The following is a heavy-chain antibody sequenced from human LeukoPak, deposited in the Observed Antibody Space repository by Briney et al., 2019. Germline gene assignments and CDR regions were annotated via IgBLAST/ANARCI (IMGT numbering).Heavy chain of an antibody. CDR1: GFTFSSYA. V-gene: IGHV3-30*04. CDR2: ISYDGSNK. D-gene: IGHD6-19*01. Sequence: GGSLRLSCAASGFTFSSYAMHWVRQAPGKGLEWVAVISYDGSNKYYADSVKGRFTISRDNSKNTVYLQMNSLTADDTAVYYCAKTTVGYSSGRYPGWPADCWGQGTLVTVSS. CDR3: AKTTVGYSSGRYPGWPADC. J-gene: IGHJ4*02.